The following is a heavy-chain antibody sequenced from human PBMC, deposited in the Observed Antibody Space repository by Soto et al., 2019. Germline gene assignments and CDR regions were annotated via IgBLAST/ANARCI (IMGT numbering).Heavy chain of an antibody. J-gene: IGHJ5*02. Sequence: GGSLRLSCAASGFTFSSYSMNWVRQAPGKGLEWVSSISSSSSYIYYADSVKGRFTISRDNAKNSLYLQMNSLRAEDTAVYYCARVIRKSVYYDSAWGQGTLVTVSS. CDR2: ISSSSSYI. V-gene: IGHV3-21*01. D-gene: IGHD3-22*01. CDR1: GFTFSSYS. CDR3: ARVIRKSVYYDSA.